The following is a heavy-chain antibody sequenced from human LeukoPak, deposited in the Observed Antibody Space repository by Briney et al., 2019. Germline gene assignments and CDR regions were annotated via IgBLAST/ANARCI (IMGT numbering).Heavy chain of an antibody. J-gene: IGHJ4*02. CDR2: IKQDGSEK. D-gene: IGHD3-22*01. CDR1: GFTFSSYW. V-gene: IGHV3-7*01. Sequence: GGSLRLSCAASGFTFSSYWMSWVRQAPGKGLEWVANIKQDGSEKYYVDSVKGRFTISRDNAKNSLYLQMNSLRAEDTAVYYCARGMNYDSSGYLYWGQGTLVTVSS. CDR3: ARGMNYDSSGYLY.